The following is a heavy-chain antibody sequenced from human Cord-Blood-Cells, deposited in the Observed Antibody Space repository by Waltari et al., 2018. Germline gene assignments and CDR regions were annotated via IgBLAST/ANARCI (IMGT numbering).Heavy chain of an antibody. CDR1: GGSFSGYY. CDR3: ARGPFAGATKFFDY. J-gene: IGHJ4*02. CDR2: TNHSGTP. D-gene: IGHD1-26*01. Sequence: QVQLQQWGAGLLKPSETLSLTCAVYGGSFSGYYWSWIRQPPGKGLEWIGETNHSGTPNYTPSLKSRVTISVDTSKNQFSLKLSSVTAADTAVYYCARGPFAGATKFFDYWGQGTLVTVSS. V-gene: IGHV4-34*01.